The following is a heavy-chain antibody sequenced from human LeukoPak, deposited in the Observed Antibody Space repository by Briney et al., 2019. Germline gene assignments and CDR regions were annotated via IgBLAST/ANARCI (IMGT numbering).Heavy chain of an antibody. CDR3: ARPYGSGNCINLGLDF. V-gene: IGHV1-69*13. J-gene: IGHJ4*02. CDR1: GVTLNNYA. D-gene: IGHD3-10*01. CDR2: TVPVFATT. Sequence: ASVKVSCKASGVTLNNYAISWVRQAPGQGLEWMGRTVPVFATTTYAQKFQGRVMITADESTSTVHMELSSLTAEDTALYYCARPYGSGNCINLGLDFWGQGTLVTVS.